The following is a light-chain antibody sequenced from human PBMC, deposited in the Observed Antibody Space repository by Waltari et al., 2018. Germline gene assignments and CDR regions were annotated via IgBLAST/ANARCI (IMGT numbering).Light chain of an antibody. CDR3: QQYYNSPYT. Sequence: DIVMTQSPASLPVSLGERATIHCKSSPSVFYSSDNRNYLAWYQQKPGQPPKLLIYWASSRESGVPDRFSGSGSGTDFTLTISSLQAEDVAVYYCQQYYNSPYTFGQGTKLEI. J-gene: IGKJ2*01. V-gene: IGKV4-1*01. CDR2: WAS. CDR1: PSVFYSSDNRNY.